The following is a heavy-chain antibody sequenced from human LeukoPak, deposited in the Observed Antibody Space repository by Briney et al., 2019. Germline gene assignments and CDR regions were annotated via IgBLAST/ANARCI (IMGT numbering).Heavy chain of an antibody. CDR3: ARRAAAGTRAYYFDY. CDR1: GFTFSSYS. Sequence: TGGSLRLSCAASGFTFSSYSMNWVRQAPGKGLEWVSSISSSSSYIYYADSVKGRFTISRDNAKNSLYLQMNSLRAEDTAVYYCARRAAAGTRAYYFDYWGQGTLVTVSS. J-gene: IGHJ4*02. V-gene: IGHV3-21*01. D-gene: IGHD6-13*01. CDR2: ISSSSSYI.